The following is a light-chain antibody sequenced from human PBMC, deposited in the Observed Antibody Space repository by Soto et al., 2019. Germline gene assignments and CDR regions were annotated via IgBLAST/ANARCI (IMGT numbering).Light chain of an antibody. Sequence: QSVPTQPASVSGSPGQSITISCTGTSSDVGGYNYVSWYQQHPGKAPKLMIYDVNNRPSGVSNRFSGSKSGNTASLTISGLQAEDEADYYCSSYTGSSTYVVFGGGTQLTVL. J-gene: IGLJ2*01. CDR1: SSDVGGYNY. CDR2: DVN. CDR3: SSYTGSSTYVV. V-gene: IGLV2-14*01.